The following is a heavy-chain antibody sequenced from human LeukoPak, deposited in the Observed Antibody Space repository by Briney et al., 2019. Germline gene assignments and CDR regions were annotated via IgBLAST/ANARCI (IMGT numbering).Heavy chain of an antibody. V-gene: IGHV4-4*02. CDR2: IYHSGSS. Sequence: SGTLSLTCAVSGGSISTGNWWSWVRQSPDKGLEWIGEIYHSGSSNYNPSLNSRVTMSIDNSKHHFSLSLTSVTAADTAVYYCAREGSRRLYMDVWGRGTTVTVSS. CDR1: GGSISTGNW. D-gene: IGHD6-25*01. J-gene: IGHJ6*03. CDR3: AREGSRRLYMDV.